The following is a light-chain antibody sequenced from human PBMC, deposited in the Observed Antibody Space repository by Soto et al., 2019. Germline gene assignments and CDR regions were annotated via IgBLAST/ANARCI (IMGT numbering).Light chain of an antibody. CDR1: QSISSSY. V-gene: IGKV3-20*01. CDR3: QQYSCTFWT. Sequence: EIVLTQSPGTLSLSPGERATLSCRASQSISSSYLAWYQQKPGQAPRLLVYGASSRATGIPDRFSGSGSGTDFTLTISRLEPEDFALYYCQQYSCTFWTFGQGTKVEIK. J-gene: IGKJ1*01. CDR2: GAS.